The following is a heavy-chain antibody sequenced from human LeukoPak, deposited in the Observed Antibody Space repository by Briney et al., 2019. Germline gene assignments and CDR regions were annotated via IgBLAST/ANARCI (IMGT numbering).Heavy chain of an antibody. D-gene: IGHD2-2*03. CDR3: ARIGYCSSTSCYEYFQH. Sequence: SVKVSCKASGGTFSSYAISWVRQAPGQGLEWMGRIIPILGIANYAQKFQGRVTITADKSTSTAHMELSSLRSEDTAVYYCARIGYCSSTSCYEYFQHWGQGTLVTVSS. CDR2: IIPILGIA. V-gene: IGHV1-69*04. J-gene: IGHJ1*01. CDR1: GGTFSSYA.